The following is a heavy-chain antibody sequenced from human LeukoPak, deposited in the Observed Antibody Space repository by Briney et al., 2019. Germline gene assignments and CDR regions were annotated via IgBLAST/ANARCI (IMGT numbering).Heavy chain of an antibody. Sequence: GASVKVSCXASGGTFSSYAISWVRQAPGQGLGWMGGIIPIFGTANYAQKFQGRVTITTDESTSTAYMELSSLRSEDTAVYYCARTRDGYNFGFDYWGQGTLVTVSS. J-gene: IGHJ4*02. CDR1: GGTFSSYA. CDR3: ARTRDGYNFGFDY. CDR2: IIPIFGTA. D-gene: IGHD5-24*01. V-gene: IGHV1-69*05.